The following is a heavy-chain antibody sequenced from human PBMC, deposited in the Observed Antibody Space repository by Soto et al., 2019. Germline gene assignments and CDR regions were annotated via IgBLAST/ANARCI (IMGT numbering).Heavy chain of an antibody. J-gene: IGHJ6*02. V-gene: IGHV4-38-2*02. CDR3: ARDLTYYDFWSGHYTWTRRDYYYYGMDV. Sequence: SETLSLTCAVSGYSISSGYYWGWIRQPPGKGLEWIGSIYHSGSTYYNPSLKSRVTISVDTSKNQFSLKLSSVTAADTAVYYCARDLTYYDFWSGHYTWTRRDYYYYGMDVWGQGTTVTVSS. CDR1: GYSISSGYY. D-gene: IGHD3-3*01. CDR2: IYHSGST.